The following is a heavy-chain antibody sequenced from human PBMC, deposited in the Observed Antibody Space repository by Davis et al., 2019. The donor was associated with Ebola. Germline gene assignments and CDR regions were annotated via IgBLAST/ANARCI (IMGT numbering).Heavy chain of an antibody. J-gene: IGHJ4*02. CDR3: ARAPVLYCGGDCFDY. CDR2: ISYDGSNK. V-gene: IGHV3-30-3*01. D-gene: IGHD2-21*01. CDR1: GFTFSSYA. Sequence: GGSLRLSCAASGFTFSSYAMHWVRQAPGKGLEWVAVISYDGSNKYYADSVKGRFTISRDNSKNTLYLQMNSLRAEDTAVYYCARAPVLYCGGDCFDYWGQGTLVTVSS.